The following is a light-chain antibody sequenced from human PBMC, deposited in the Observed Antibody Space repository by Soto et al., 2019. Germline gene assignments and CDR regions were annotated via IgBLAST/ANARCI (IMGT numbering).Light chain of an antibody. CDR3: KSYAGSNTYV. Sequence: QSALTQPPSAFGSPGQSVTISCTGTKSDIGVYDFVSWYQHHPGKAPRLIIYEVVQRPSGVPDRFSGSKSGNTASLTVSGLQAADEADYFCKSYAGSNTYVFGSGTKLTVL. CDR1: KSDIGVYDF. CDR2: EVV. J-gene: IGLJ1*01. V-gene: IGLV2-8*01.